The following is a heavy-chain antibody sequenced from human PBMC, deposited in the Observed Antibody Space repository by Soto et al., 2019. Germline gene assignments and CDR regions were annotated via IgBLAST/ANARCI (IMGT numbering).Heavy chain of an antibody. V-gene: IGHV4-4*02. Sequence: QVQLQESGPGLVKPSGTLSLTCAVSGCSISSSNWWSWVRQPPGHGLEWIGEIYHSGSTNYNPSLKSRVTISVDKSKNQFSLKLSSVTAADTAVYYCASEGGSGWTDDAFDICGQGTMVTVSS. J-gene: IGHJ3*02. CDR3: ASEGGSGWTDDAFDI. CDR2: IYHSGST. D-gene: IGHD6-19*01. CDR1: GCSISSSNW.